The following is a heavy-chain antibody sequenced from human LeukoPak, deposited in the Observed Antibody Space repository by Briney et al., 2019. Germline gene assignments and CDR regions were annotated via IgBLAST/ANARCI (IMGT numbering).Heavy chain of an antibody. CDR3: ARDSRRSSTSCYGCAFDI. V-gene: IGHV3-30-3*01. CDR2: ISYDGSNK. CDR1: GFTFSSYA. J-gene: IGHJ3*02. D-gene: IGHD2-2*01. Sequence: PGGSLRLSCAASGFTFSSYAMHWVRQAPGKGLEWVAVISYDGSNKYYADSVKGRFTISRDNAKNSLYLQMNSLRAEDTAVYYCARDSRRSSTSCYGCAFDIWGQGTMVTVSS.